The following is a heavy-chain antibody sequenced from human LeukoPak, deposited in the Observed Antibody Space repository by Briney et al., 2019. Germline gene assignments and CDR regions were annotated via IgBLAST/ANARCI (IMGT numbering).Heavy chain of an antibody. CDR3: ARDEKPPPRGYYYGMDV. CDR2: IKQDGSEK. CDR1: GFTFSSYW. D-gene: IGHD1-14*01. J-gene: IGHJ6*02. Sequence: GGSLRLSCAASGFTFSSYWMSWVRQAPGKGLEWVANIKQDGSEKYYVDSVKGRFTISRDNAKNSLYLQMNSLRAEDTAVYYCARDEKPPPRGYYYGMDVWGQGTTVTVSS. V-gene: IGHV3-7*01.